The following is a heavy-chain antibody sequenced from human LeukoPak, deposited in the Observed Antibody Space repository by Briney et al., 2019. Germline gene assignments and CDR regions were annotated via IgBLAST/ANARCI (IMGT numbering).Heavy chain of an antibody. CDR3: ARAEYYYDSGGYSYYFDY. J-gene: IGHJ4*02. CDR2: INSDGSST. Sequence: GGSLRLSCAASGFTFTNYWMHWVRQAPGKGLVWVSRINSDGSSTTYADSVKGRFTISRDSAKNTLYLQMNSLRAEDTALYYCARAEYYYDSGGYSYYFDYWGQGTLVTVSS. D-gene: IGHD3-22*01. CDR1: GFTFTNYW. V-gene: IGHV3-74*01.